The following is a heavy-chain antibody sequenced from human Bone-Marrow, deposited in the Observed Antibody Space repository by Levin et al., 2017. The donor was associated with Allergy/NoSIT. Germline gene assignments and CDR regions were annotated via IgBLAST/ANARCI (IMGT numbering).Heavy chain of an antibody. CDR3: ASARYTYDYPYYYYYYIDV. CDR1: GFTFSSHV. CDR2: ITGSGDDT. Sequence: QTGGSLRLSCAASGFTFSSHVMSWVRQAPGKGLEWVSGITGSGDDTYYAGSVKGRFTISRDNSRSLLYLQMNSLRVEDTAMYFCASARYTYDYPYYYYYYIDVWGRGTTVTVSS. D-gene: IGHD5-18*01. V-gene: IGHV3-23*01. J-gene: IGHJ6*03.